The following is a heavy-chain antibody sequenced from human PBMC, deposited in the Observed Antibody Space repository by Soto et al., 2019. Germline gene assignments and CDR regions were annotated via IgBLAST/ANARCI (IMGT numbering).Heavy chain of an antibody. V-gene: IGHV1-69*06. J-gene: IGHJ5*02. D-gene: IGHD6-6*01. Sequence: QVQLVQSGAEVKKPGSSVKVSCKASGGTFSSYAISWVRQAPGQGLEWMGGIIPIFGTANYAQKFQGRVTITADKSTSTADMELSSLRSEDTAVYYCARRKGQLVPEVNWFDPWGQGTLVTVSS. CDR1: GGTFSSYA. CDR2: IIPIFGTA. CDR3: ARRKGQLVPEVNWFDP.